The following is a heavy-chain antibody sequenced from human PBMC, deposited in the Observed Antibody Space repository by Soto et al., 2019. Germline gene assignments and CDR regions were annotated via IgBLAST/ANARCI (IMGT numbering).Heavy chain of an antibody. Sequence: QVQLQESGPGLVNPSGTLSLTCAVSGGSFTSNNWWTWVRQPPGQGLEWIGEIYRTGSTNYNQSLKSRVTISLDKSENQFFLKVTSLTAADTAVYYCASRDPGTSVDYWGQGTLVTVSS. J-gene: IGHJ4*02. CDR1: GGSFTSNNW. D-gene: IGHD1-7*01. CDR3: ASRDPGTSVDY. V-gene: IGHV4-4*02. CDR2: IYRTGST.